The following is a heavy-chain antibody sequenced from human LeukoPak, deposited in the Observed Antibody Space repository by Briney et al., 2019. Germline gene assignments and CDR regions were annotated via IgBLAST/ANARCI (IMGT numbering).Heavy chain of an antibody. D-gene: IGHD4-17*01. Sequence: SETLSLTCAVSGGSISSGGYSWSWIRQPPGKGLEWIGYIYHSGSTYYNPSLKSRVTISVDRSKNQFSLKLSSVTAADTAVYYCARGPDYGDLYCFDYWGQGTLVTVSS. CDR2: IYHSGST. CDR1: GGSISSGGYS. CDR3: ARGPDYGDLYCFDY. V-gene: IGHV4-30-2*01. J-gene: IGHJ4*02.